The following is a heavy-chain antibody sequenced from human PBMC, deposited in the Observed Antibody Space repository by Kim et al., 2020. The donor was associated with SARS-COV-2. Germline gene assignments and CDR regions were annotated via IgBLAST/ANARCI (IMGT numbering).Heavy chain of an antibody. D-gene: IGHD3-3*01. J-gene: IGHJ6*02. CDR3: SREYRKPEGGNAWSGPNPYYYYGMDV. CDR1: GYTFTSYY. CDR2: INPSGGST. Sequence: ASVKVSCKASGYTFTSYYMHWVRQAPGQGLEWMGIINPSGGSTSYAQKFQGRVTMTRDTSTSTVYMELSSLRSEETAVYYCSREYRKPEGGNAWSGPNPYYYYGMDVWGQGTTVTVSS. V-gene: IGHV1-46*01.